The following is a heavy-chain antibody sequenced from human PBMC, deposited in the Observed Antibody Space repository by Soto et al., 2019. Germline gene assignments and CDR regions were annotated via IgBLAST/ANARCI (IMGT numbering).Heavy chain of an antibody. D-gene: IGHD4-17*01. CDR2: ISPNIGKA. CDR1: GYTFTSYG. V-gene: IGHV1-18*01. J-gene: IGHJ4*02. Sequence: ASVKVSCKASGYTFTSYGISWVRQAPGQGLEWMGWISPNIGKANYAQKFQGRVTITADKSTSTAYMELSSLRSEDTAVYYCARLGVYGDYSWGQGTLVTVSS. CDR3: ARLGVYGDYS.